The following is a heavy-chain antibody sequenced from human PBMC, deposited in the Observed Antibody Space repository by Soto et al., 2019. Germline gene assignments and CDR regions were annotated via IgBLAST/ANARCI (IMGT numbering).Heavy chain of an antibody. V-gene: IGHV3-74*01. CDR2: ISGDGSHT. J-gene: IGHJ4*02. D-gene: IGHD3-22*01. CDR1: GFSFSNYW. CDR3: AKGGGSYYDSSGYYPLRY. Sequence: GGSLRLSCVASGFSFSNYWMHWVRQAPGKGLVWVSRISGDGSHTNYADSVSGRFTISRDNTKNTLYLQMNSLRAEDTAVYYCAKGGGSYYDSSGYYPLRYWGQGTLVTVSS.